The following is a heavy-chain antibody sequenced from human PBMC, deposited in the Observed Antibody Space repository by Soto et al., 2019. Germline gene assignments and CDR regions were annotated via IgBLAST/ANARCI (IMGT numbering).Heavy chain of an antibody. V-gene: IGHV4-59*01. CDR3: AHFSDLEWFDP. Sequence: PSETLSLTCAVYGGSFSGYCWSWIRQSPGKGLEWIGYIFYTGSTTYNPSLKSRVTISIDTSKNQFSLKLSSLTAADTAVYYCAHFSDLEWFDPWGQGTLVTVSS. CDR1: GGSFSGYC. D-gene: IGHD2-21*01. CDR2: IFYTGST. J-gene: IGHJ5*02.